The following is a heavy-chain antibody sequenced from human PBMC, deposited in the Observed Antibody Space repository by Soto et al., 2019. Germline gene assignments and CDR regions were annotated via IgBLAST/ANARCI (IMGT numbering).Heavy chain of an antibody. J-gene: IGHJ4*02. CDR1: GGSFSGYY. CDR2: INHSGST. V-gene: IGHV4-34*01. Sequence: QVQLQQWGAGLLKPSETLSLTCAVYGGSFSGYYWSWIRQPPGKGLEGIGEINHSGSTNYNPSLKRRVTISVDTSKNQFSLKLSSVTAADTAVYYWARGLLTGEVGVWGQGTLVTVSS. D-gene: IGHD7-27*01. CDR3: ARGLLTGEVGV.